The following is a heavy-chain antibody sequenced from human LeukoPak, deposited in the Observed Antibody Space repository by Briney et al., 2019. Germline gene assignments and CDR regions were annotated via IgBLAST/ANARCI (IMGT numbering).Heavy chain of an antibody. V-gene: IGHV3-48*03. J-gene: IGHJ4*02. CDR3: ARGIGSSTWPLAL. CDR1: GFTFSSYE. Sequence: SGGSLRLSCAASGFTFSSYEMNWVRQAPGKSLEWVSYISSSGSTRYYADSVKGRFTISRDNAKNSLYLQLNSLRAEDTAVYYCARGIGSSTWPLALWGQGTLVTVSS. CDR2: ISSSGSTR. D-gene: IGHD6-13*01.